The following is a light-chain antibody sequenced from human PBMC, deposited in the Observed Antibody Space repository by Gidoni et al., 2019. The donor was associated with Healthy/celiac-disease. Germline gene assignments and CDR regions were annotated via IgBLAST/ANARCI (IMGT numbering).Light chain of an antibody. CDR1: QGISSY. V-gene: IGKV1-9*01. J-gene: IGKJ4*01. CDR2: AAS. Sequence: IQLTQSPSFLSASVGDRVTITCRASQGISSYLAWYQQKPGKAPKLLIYAASTLQSGVPSRFSGSGAGTEFTLTISSLQPEDFATYYCQQLNSYPLTCGGXTKVEIK. CDR3: QQLNSYPLT.